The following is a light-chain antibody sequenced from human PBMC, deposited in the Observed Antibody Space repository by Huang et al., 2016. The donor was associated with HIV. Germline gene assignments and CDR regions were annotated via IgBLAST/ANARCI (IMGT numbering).Light chain of an antibody. Sequence: EIVLTQSQATLSLSPGERATLSCRASQSVSSNLAWYQQKPGQAPRLLIYDASKRATGIPARFSGSGSGTDFTLTISSLEPEDFAVYYCQQRSNWPITFGQGTRLEMK. V-gene: IGKV3-11*01. CDR3: QQRSNWPIT. CDR1: QSVSSN. J-gene: IGKJ5*01. CDR2: DAS.